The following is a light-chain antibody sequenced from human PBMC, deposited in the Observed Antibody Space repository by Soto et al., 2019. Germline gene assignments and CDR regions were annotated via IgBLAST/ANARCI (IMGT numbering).Light chain of an antibody. CDR3: QQYGSSSWT. CDR1: QSVSNNY. J-gene: IGKJ1*01. Sequence: EIVLTQSPGTLSLSPGETATLSCRASQSVSNNYLAWYQQKPGQAPRILIYGASSRATGIPDRFSGSGSGTEFTLTISSLEPEDFAVYYCQQYGSSSWTCGQGTRVDIK. V-gene: IGKV3-20*01. CDR2: GAS.